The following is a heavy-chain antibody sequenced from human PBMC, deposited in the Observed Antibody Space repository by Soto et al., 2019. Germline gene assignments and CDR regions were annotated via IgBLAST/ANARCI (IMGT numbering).Heavy chain of an antibody. V-gene: IGHV3-9*01. CDR3: AKTLESDRPLDSLWFGELSMDV. Sequence: EVQLVESGGGLVQPGRSLRLSCAASGFTFDDYAMHWVRQALGKGLEWVSGISWNSGSIGYADSVKGRFTISRDNAKNSLYLQMNSLRAEDTALYYCAKTLESDRPLDSLWFGELSMDVWGKGTTVTVSS. D-gene: IGHD3-10*01. J-gene: IGHJ6*03. CDR2: ISWNSGSI. CDR1: GFTFDDYA.